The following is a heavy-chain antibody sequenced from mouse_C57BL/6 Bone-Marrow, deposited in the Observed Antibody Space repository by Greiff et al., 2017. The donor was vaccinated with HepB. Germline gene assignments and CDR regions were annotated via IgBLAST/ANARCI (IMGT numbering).Heavy chain of an antibody. D-gene: IGHD3-1*01. Sequence: EVQVVESGGGLVQPGGSMKLSCVASGFTFSNYWMNWVRQSPEKGLEWVAQIRLKSDNYATHYAESVKGRFTISRDDSKSSVYLQMNNLRAEDTGIYYCTGGATSYAMDYWGQGTSVTVSS. CDR3: TGGATSYAMDY. CDR1: GFTFSNYW. CDR2: IRLKSDNYAT. V-gene: IGHV6-3*01. J-gene: IGHJ4*01.